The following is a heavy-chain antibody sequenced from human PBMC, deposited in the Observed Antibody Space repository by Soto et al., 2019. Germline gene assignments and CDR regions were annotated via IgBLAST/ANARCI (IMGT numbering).Heavy chain of an antibody. V-gene: IGHV3-30*03. CDR3: VNSYCSGGSCYSLYYYYGMDV. CDR1: GFTFSSYG. J-gene: IGHJ6*02. CDR2: ISYDGSNK. Sequence: QVQLVESGGGVVQPGRSLRLSCAASGFTFSSYGMHWVRQAPGKGLEWVAVISYDGSNKYYADSVKGRFTISRDNSKNPLYLQMNSLRAEDTAVYYCVNSYCSGGSCYSLYYYYGMDVWGQGTTVTVSS. D-gene: IGHD2-15*01.